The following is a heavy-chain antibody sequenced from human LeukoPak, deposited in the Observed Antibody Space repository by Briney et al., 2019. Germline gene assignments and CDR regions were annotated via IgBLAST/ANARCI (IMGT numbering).Heavy chain of an antibody. D-gene: IGHD4-17*01. CDR3: ATGDYWFDY. CDR1: GFTFSSYG. V-gene: IGHV3-30*03. J-gene: IGHJ4*02. CDR2: ISHDGIRQ. Sequence: GGSLRLSCVASGFTFSSYGMHWVRQAPGKGLEWVAVISHDGIRQDYADSVKGRFTISRDNSKNTLYLQMNSLRAEDTAVYYCATGDYWFDYWGQGTLVTVSS.